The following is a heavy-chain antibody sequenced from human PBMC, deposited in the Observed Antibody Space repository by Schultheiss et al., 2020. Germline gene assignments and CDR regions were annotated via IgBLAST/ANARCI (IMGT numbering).Heavy chain of an antibody. D-gene: IGHD6-19*01. CDR3: ARASSRPRNWFDP. Sequence: SETLSLTCTVSGGSISCYYWSWIRQPPGKGLEWIGYIYYSGSTNYNPSLKSRVTISVDTSKNQFSLKLSSVTAADTAVYYCARASSRPRNWFDPWGQGTLVTVSS. CDR2: IYYSGST. J-gene: IGHJ5*02. CDR1: GGSISCYY. V-gene: IGHV4-59*01.